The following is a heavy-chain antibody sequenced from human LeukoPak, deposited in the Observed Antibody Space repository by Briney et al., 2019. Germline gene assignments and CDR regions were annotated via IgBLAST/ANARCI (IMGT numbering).Heavy chain of an antibody. Sequence: PSETLSLTCTVSGGSVSSGNYYWSWIRQPPGKGLEWIGYIYYSGDTNYNPSLKGRVTISVDTSKNQVFLKLSSVTAADTAVYYCARDPSGYFNYWGQGTLVTVSS. V-gene: IGHV4-61*01. CDR2: IYYSGDT. D-gene: IGHD3-22*01. CDR3: ARDPSGYFNY. CDR1: GGSVSSGNYY. J-gene: IGHJ4*02.